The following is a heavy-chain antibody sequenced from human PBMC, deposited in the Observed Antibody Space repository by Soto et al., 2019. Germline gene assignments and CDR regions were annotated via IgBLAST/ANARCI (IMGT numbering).Heavy chain of an antibody. J-gene: IGHJ4*02. CDR1: GGSISSYY. CDR3: ARDDSGSYPLSDY. D-gene: IGHD1-26*01. Sequence: SETLSLTCTVSGGSISSYYWSWIRQPPGKGLEWIGYIYYSGSTNYNPSLKSRVTISVDTSKNQFSLKLSSVTAADTAVYYCARDDSGSYPLSDYWGQGTLVTVAS. V-gene: IGHV4-59*01. CDR2: IYYSGST.